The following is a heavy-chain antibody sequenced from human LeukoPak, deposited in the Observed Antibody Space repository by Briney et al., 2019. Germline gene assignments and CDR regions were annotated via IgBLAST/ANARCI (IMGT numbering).Heavy chain of an antibody. CDR3: AKDAIVVVPAAIRSYYYMDV. Sequence: GGPLRFSCAASGFAFNDYSMNWVRKAQGKGLGWVAFIRNVGSNKYYADSVKGRFTISRDNSKSTLYLQMNSLRAEDTAVYYCAKDAIVVVPAAIRSYYYMDVWGKGTTVTISS. D-gene: IGHD2-2*02. CDR1: GFAFNDYS. CDR2: IRNVGSNK. J-gene: IGHJ6*03. V-gene: IGHV3-30*02.